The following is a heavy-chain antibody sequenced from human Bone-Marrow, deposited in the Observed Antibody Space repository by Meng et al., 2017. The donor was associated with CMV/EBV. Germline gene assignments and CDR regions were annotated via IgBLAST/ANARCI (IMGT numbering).Heavy chain of an antibody. CDR2: IYTSEST. CDR1: GGSISSYY. Sequence: GPGPGLVKPSETLSLPCTVSGGSISSYYWRWIRQPAGKGLEWIGRIYTSESTNYNPSLKSRVTMSVDTSKNQFSLKLSSVTAADTAVYYCARTQDTAMVAYYFDYWGQGTLVTVSS. J-gene: IGHJ4*02. CDR3: ARTQDTAMVAYYFDY. V-gene: IGHV4-4*07. D-gene: IGHD5-18*01.